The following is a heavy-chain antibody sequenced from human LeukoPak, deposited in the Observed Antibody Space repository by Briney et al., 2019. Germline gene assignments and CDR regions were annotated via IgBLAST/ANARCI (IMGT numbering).Heavy chain of an antibody. V-gene: IGHV1-69*13. Sequence: SVKVPCKASGGTFSSYAISWVRQAPGQGLEWMGGIIPIFGTANYAQKFQGRVTITADESTSTAYTELSSLRSEDTAVYYCARGDYYGSGSYPPPYWGQGTLVTVSS. CDR3: ARGDYYGSGSYPPPY. D-gene: IGHD3-10*01. J-gene: IGHJ4*02. CDR1: GGTFSSYA. CDR2: IIPIFGTA.